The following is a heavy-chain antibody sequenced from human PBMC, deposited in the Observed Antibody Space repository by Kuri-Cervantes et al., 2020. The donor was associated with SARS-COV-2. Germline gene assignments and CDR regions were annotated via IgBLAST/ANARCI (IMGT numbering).Heavy chain of an antibody. CDR2: ISSTSTYI. CDR1: GFTFSDYY. J-gene: IGHJ6*03. CDR3: AREGTHLSSYYYMDV. Sequence: GESLKISCAASGFTFSDYYMNWVRQAPGKGLEWVSAISSTSTYINYVDSVKGRLTISRDDAKNSLYLQMSSLRAEDTAAYYCAREGTHLSSYYYMDVWGKGTTVTVSS. D-gene: IGHD2/OR15-2a*01. V-gene: IGHV3-21*01.